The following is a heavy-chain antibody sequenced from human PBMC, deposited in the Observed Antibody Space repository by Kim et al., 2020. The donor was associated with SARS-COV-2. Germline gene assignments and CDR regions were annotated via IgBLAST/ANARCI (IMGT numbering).Heavy chain of an antibody. CDR1: GFTFSSYG. CDR3: AKDYYDSSGYPNTLDYYGMDV. V-gene: IGHV3-30*18. J-gene: IGHJ6*02. D-gene: IGHD3-22*01. CDR2: ISYDGSNK. Sequence: GGSLRLSCAASGFTFSSYGMHWVRQAPGKGLEWVAVISYDGSNKYYADSVKGRFTISRDNSKNTLYLQMNSLRAEDTAVYYCAKDYYDSSGYPNTLDYYGMDVWGQGTTVTVSS.